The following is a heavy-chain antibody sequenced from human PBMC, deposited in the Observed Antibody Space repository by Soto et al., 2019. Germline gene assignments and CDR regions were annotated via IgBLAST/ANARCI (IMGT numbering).Heavy chain of an antibody. J-gene: IGHJ4*02. CDR3: ARVAGYSYGFVFEY. CDR2: IYYSVST. Sequence: PSETLSLTCTVSGGSISSGDYYWSWIHHPPGKGLEWIGYIYYSVSTYYNPSLKSRVTISVDTSKNQFSLKLSSVTAADTAVYYCARVAGYSYGFVFEYWGKGKMVIVSA. V-gene: IGHV4-30-4*01. D-gene: IGHD5-18*01. CDR1: GGSISSGDYY.